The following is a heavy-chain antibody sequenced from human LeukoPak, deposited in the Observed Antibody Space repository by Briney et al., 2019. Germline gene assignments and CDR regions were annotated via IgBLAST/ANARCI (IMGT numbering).Heavy chain of an antibody. CDR3: ARDLRGIHDY. CDR2: ISGSGGST. V-gene: IGHV3-21*01. D-gene: IGHD3-16*01. CDR1: GFTFSSYS. J-gene: IGHJ4*02. Sequence: GALRLSCAASGFTFSSYSMNWVRQAPGKGLEWVSAISGSGGSTYYADSVKGRFTISRDNARNTLYLQMHSLRVEDTAVYYCARDLRGIHDYWGQGTLVTVSS.